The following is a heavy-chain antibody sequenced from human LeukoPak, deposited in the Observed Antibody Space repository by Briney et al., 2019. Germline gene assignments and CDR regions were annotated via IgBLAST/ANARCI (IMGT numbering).Heavy chain of an antibody. Sequence: SETLSLTCTVSGGSISGYYWSWIRQPAGSGLEWLGRVYTSGNTNYNPSLKSRVTMSVDTSKNQFSLKLSSVTAADTAVYYCARDKFAIFGVVTYFDYWGQGTLVTVSS. CDR2: VYTSGNT. J-gene: IGHJ4*02. CDR3: ARDKFAIFGVVTYFDY. CDR1: GGSISGYY. D-gene: IGHD3-3*01. V-gene: IGHV4-4*07.